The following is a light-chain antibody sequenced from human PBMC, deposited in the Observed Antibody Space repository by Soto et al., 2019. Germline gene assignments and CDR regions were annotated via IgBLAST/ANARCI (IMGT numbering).Light chain of an antibody. CDR1: SSDVGGYNY. CDR3: SSYTSSSTLYV. CDR2: EVS. J-gene: IGLJ1*01. V-gene: IGLV2-14*01. Sequence: QSALTQPASVSGSPGQSITISCTGTSSDVGGYNYVSWYQQHPGKAPKLIIYEVSNRPSGVSNRFSGSKSGDTASLTTSGLHAEDEADYYCSSYTSSSTLYVFGTGTKLTVL.